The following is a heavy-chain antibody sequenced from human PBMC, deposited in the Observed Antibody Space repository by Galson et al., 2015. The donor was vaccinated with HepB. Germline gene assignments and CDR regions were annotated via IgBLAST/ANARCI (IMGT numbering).Heavy chain of an antibody. CDR3: TGGYSSGWNAFDV. D-gene: IGHD6-19*01. CDR1: DFTFADHA. V-gene: IGHV3-49*03. CDR2: IKSKRLGVTS. J-gene: IGHJ3*01. Sequence: SLRLSCAASDFTFADHAMTWFRQAPGKGLEWVGFIKSKRLGVTSDYAPSVKGRFIISRDDSKNIAYLQMNSLQLEDTAVYYCTGGYSSGWNAFDVWGQGTMVTVSS.